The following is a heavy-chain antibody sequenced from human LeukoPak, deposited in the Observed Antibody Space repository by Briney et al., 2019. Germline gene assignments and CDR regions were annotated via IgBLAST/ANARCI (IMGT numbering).Heavy chain of an antibody. CDR1: GFTFSSYA. D-gene: IGHD6-13*01. J-gene: IGHJ6*04. CDR3: ARAQSSSSNLWAIIYV. Sequence: GGSLRLSRAASGFTFSSYAMKWVGQAPGKGLEWVSYISSSGSTIYYADSVKGRFTISRDNAKNSLYLLMNSLRAEDTAVYYCARAQSSSSNLWAIIYVSGKGTTVTVSS. V-gene: IGHV3-48*03. CDR2: ISSSGSTI.